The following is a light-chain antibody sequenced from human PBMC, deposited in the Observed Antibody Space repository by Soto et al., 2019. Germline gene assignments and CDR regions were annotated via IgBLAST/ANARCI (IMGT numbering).Light chain of an antibody. V-gene: IGLV2-18*02. CDR2: EVS. Sequence: QSALTQPPSVSGSPGQSVTISCTGTSSDVGAYNRVSWYQQSPGTAPKLMIYEVSDRPSGVPDRFSGSKSGNTASLTISGLQAEDEADYYCCSHSSSNSVVFGTGTKVTVL. CDR3: CSHSSSNSVV. J-gene: IGLJ1*01. CDR1: SSDVGAYNR.